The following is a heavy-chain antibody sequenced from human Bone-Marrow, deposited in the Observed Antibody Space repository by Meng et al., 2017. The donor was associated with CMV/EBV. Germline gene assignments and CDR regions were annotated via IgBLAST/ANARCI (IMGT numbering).Heavy chain of an antibody. Sequence: GGSLRLSCAASGFWFDDCGMHWVRQNPGKGLEWVAFVRHDGTNKFYAASVKGRLTITRENSKSTVYLQMNSLRPEDSALYYCAKDLLLFGGPNAYFDQWGQGTLVTVSS. CDR2: VRHDGTNK. CDR3: AKDLLLFGGPNAYFDQ. D-gene: IGHD3-16*01. CDR1: GFWFDDCG. V-gene: IGHV3-30*02. J-gene: IGHJ4*02.